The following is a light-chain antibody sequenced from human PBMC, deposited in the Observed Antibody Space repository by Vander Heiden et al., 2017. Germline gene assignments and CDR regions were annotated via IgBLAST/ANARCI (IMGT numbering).Light chain of an antibody. V-gene: IGLV2-23*02. CDR3: SQYAGSSTVV. Sequence: QSALTQPASVSGSPGQSITISCTGTSSDVGSYNLVSWYQQHPGKAPKLMFFEVSKRPSGVSNRFSGSKSGNTASLTLSGLQAEDEADYDCSQYAGSSTVVVGGGTRLTV. J-gene: IGLJ2*01. CDR2: EVS. CDR1: SSDVGSYNL.